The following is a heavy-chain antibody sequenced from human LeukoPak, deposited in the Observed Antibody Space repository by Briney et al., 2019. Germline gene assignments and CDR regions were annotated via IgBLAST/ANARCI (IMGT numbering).Heavy chain of an antibody. CDR2: INHSGST. D-gene: IGHD3-10*01. J-gene: IGHJ5*02. CDR3: ARGALSRGVIIGNWFDP. V-gene: IGHV4-34*01. CDR1: GGSFSGYY. Sequence: SETLSLTCAVYGGSFSGYYWSWIRQPPGKGLEWIGEINHSGSTNYNPSLKSRVTISVDTSKNQFSLKLSSVTAADTAVYYCARGALSRGVIIGNWFDPWGQGTLVTVSS.